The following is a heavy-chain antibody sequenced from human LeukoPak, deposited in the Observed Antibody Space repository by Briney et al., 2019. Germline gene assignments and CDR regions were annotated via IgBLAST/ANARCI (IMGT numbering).Heavy chain of an antibody. Sequence: GASVKVSCKGFGFTFTGYYIHWVRQAPGQGLEWMGYINTYSGGTNTPQKFQGRVTMTTDTSISAAYMELRSLISDDTDMYYCVREGNELLSKVFDNWGQGTLVTVSP. D-gene: IGHD1-7*01. J-gene: IGHJ4*02. CDR3: VREGNELLSKVFDN. CDR2: INTYSGGT. V-gene: IGHV1-2*02. CDR1: GFTFTGYY.